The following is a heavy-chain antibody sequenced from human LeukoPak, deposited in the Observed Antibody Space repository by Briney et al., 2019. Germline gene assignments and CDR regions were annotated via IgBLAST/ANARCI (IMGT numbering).Heavy chain of an antibody. D-gene: IGHD2-15*01. V-gene: IGHV5-51*01. Sequence: GESLKISCKGSGYSFTSYWIGWVRQMPGKGLEWMGIIYPGDSDTRYSPSFQDQVTVSADKSISTAYLHWSSLKASDTAMYYCARLGVGYCSGGSCYSWYFDYWGQGTLVTVSS. J-gene: IGHJ4*02. CDR1: GYSFTSYW. CDR3: ARLGVGYCSGGSCYSWYFDY. CDR2: IYPGDSDT.